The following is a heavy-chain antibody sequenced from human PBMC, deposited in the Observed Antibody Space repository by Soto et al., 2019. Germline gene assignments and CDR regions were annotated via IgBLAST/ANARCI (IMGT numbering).Heavy chain of an antibody. CDR1: GYTFTSYG. D-gene: IGHD2-2*01. CDR3: ARLYCISTSCYLGMDV. V-gene: IGHV1-18*01. Sequence: ASVKVSCKASGYTFTSYGISWVRQAPGQGLEWMGWISAYNGNTNYAQKPQGRVTMTTDTSTSTAYMELRSLRSDDTAVYYCARLYCISTSCYLGMDVWGQGTTVTSP. CDR2: ISAYNGNT. J-gene: IGHJ6*02.